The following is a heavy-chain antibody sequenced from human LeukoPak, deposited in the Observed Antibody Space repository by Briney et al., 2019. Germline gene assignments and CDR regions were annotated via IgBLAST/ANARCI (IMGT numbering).Heavy chain of an antibody. V-gene: IGHV3-30*02. CDR2: IRYDGSNK. Sequence: GGSLRLSCAASGFTFSSYGMHWVRQAPGKGLEWVAFIRYDGSNKYYADSVKGRFTISRDNSKNTLYLQMNSLRVEDTAVYYCAKHPGDFTGIVNYYYMDVWGKGTTVTVSS. CDR1: GFTFSSYG. CDR3: AKHPGDFTGIVNYYYMDV. D-gene: IGHD1-26*01. J-gene: IGHJ6*03.